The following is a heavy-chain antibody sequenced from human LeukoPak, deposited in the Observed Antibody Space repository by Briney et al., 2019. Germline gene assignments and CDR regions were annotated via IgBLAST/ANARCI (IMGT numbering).Heavy chain of an antibody. J-gene: IGHJ6*02. CDR2: IYYSGST. CDR1: GGSISSGDYY. V-gene: IGHV4-30-4*01. CDR3: ARVSGSYPGYYYYGMDV. D-gene: IGHD1-26*01. Sequence: SETLSLTCTVSGGSISSGDYYWSWIRQPPGKGLEWIGYIYYSGSTNYNPSLKSRVTISVDTSKNQFSLKLSSVTAADTAVYYCARVSGSYPGYYYYGMDVWGQGTMVTVSS.